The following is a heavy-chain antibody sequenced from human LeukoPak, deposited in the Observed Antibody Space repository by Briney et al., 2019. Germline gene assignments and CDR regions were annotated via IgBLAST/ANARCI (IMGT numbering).Heavy chain of an antibody. J-gene: IGHJ6*03. V-gene: IGHV4-4*07. CDR3: ARDSFFGVTYNYYYMDV. Sequence: SSETLSLTCTVSGGSISSYYWSWIRQPAGKGLEWIGRIYTSGSTNYNPSLKSRVTMSVDTSKNQFSLKLSSVTAADTAVYYCARDSFFGVTYNYYYMDVWGKGTTVTVSS. CDR1: GGSISSYY. D-gene: IGHD3-3*01. CDR2: IYTSGST.